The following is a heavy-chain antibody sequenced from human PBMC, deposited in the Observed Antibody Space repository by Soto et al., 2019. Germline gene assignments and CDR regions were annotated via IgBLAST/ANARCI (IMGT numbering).Heavy chain of an antibody. V-gene: IGHV4-59*01. CDR2: IYYSGST. Sequence: QVQLQESGPGLVKPSETLSLTCTVSGGSISSYYWSWIRQPPGKGLEWIGYIYYSGSTNYNPSLKRRVTISVDTSKNQFSLKLSSVTAADTAVYYCARGDGDNFAYWGQGTLVTVSS. J-gene: IGHJ4*02. CDR3: ARGDGDNFAY. CDR1: GGSISSYY.